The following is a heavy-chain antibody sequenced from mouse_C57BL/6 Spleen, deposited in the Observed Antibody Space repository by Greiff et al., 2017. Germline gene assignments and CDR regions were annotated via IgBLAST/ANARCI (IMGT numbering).Heavy chain of an antibody. CDR2: FYPGSGSI. V-gene: IGHV1-62-2*01. D-gene: IGHD3-2*02. CDR3: ARDEDKDSSGYTWFAY. CDR1: GYTFTEYT. J-gene: IGHJ3*01. Sequence: VKLQESGAELVKPGASVKLSCKASGYTFTEYTIHWVKQRSGQGLEWIGWFYPGSGSIKYNEKFKDKATLTADKSSSTVYMELSRLTSEDSAVYFCARDEDKDSSGYTWFAYWGQGTLVTVSA.